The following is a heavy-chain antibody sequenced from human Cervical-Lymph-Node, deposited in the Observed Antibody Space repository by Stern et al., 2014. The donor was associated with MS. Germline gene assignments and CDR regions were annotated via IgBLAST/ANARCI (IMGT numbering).Heavy chain of an antibody. CDR3: ARGVTYCGGDCYGWYFDL. CDR2: ISSNGVST. D-gene: IGHD2-21*02. Sequence: QQVEPGGGLFQPGGSPRLSCAASGFTFRSYPINWVRQAPGHGPEYLSVISSNGVSTYYANSVKGRFTISRDNSKNTLYLHMGSLRVEDMALYYCARGVTYCGGDCYGWYFDLWGRGTLVTVSS. J-gene: IGHJ2*01. CDR1: GFTFRSYP. V-gene: IGHV3-64*01.